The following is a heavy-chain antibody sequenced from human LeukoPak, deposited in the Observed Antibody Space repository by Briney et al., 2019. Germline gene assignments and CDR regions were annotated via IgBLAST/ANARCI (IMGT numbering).Heavy chain of an antibody. D-gene: IGHD2-2*01. CDR2: IWYDGSNK. CDR1: GFTFSSYG. V-gene: IGHV3-33*01. Sequence: GRSLRLSCAASGFTFSSYGMHWVRQAPGKGLEWVAVIWYDGSNKYYADSVKGRFTISRDNSKNTLYLQMNSLRAEDTAVYYCARTDCSSTSCLYYYGMDVWGQGTTVTVSS. CDR3: ARTDCSSTSCLYYYGMDV. J-gene: IGHJ6*02.